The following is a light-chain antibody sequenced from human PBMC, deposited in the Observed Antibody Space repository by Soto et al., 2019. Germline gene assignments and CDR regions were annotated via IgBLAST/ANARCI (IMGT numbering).Light chain of an antibody. V-gene: IGLV2-14*01. Sequence: QAVVTQPASVSGSPGQSITISCTGTSSDVGGYNYVSWYQQHPGKAPKLMIYDVSNRPSGVSNRFSGSKSGNTASLTISGLQAEDEADYYCSSYTSSLWVFGGGTKLTVL. CDR1: SSDVGGYNY. CDR2: DVS. CDR3: SSYTSSLWV. J-gene: IGLJ3*02.